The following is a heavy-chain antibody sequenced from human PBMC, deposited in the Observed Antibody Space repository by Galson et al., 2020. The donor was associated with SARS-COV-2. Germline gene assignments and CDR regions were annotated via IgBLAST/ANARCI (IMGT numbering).Heavy chain of an antibody. CDR1: GGSISSHY. J-gene: IGHJ6*02. CDR3: AGSQGTLDLYGMDV. Sequence: SETLSLTCTVSGGSISSHYWSWTRQPPGKGLEWIGYIYYSGSTNYNPSLKSRVTISVDTSKNQFSLKLSSVTAADTAVYYCAGSQGTLDLYGMDVWGQGTTVTFFS. CDR2: IYYSGST. V-gene: IGHV4-59*11. D-gene: IGHD3-3*01.